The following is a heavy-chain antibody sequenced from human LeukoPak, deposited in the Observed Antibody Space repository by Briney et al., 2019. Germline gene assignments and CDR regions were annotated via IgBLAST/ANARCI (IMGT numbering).Heavy chain of an antibody. CDR3: ARGGYCSGGSCYPRLFDY. D-gene: IGHD2-15*01. J-gene: IGHJ4*02. CDR1: GGSISSGGYY. Sequence: SETLSLTCTVPGGSISSGGYYWSWIRQHPGKGLEWIGYIYYSGSTYYNPSLKSRVTISVDTSKNQFSLKLSSVTAADTAVYYCARGGYCSGGSCYPRLFDYWGQGTLVTVSS. CDR2: IYYSGST. V-gene: IGHV4-31*03.